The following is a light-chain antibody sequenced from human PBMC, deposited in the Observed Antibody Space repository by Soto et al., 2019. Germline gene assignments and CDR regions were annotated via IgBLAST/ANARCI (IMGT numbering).Light chain of an antibody. V-gene: IGKV1-5*01. J-gene: IGKJ2*01. CDR2: DAS. Sequence: DIQMTQSPSTLSASVGDRVTITCRASQSFSSCLAWYQQKPGKTPNLLIYDASTLESGVPSRFSGSGSGTEFTLTISSLQPDDFASYYCQQYKSYPYTFGQGTKLEIK. CDR1: QSFSSC. CDR3: QQYKSYPYT.